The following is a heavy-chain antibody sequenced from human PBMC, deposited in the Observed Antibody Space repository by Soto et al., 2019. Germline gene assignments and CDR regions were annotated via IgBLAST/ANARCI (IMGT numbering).Heavy chain of an antibody. CDR1: GGTFSNYA. V-gene: IGHV1-69*06. D-gene: IGHD2-21*01. J-gene: IGHJ6*04. Sequence: QVQLVQSGAEVRKPGSSVTVSCKASGGTFSNYAISWVRQAPGQGLEWMGGIIPIVGTGSYAQKFQGRVTITADKPTTTAYMELSSLRFEDTAVYYCARVVILVQTASTHDCYHMDVWGKGTTVTVSS. CDR3: ARVVILVQTASTHDCYHMDV. CDR2: IIPIVGTG.